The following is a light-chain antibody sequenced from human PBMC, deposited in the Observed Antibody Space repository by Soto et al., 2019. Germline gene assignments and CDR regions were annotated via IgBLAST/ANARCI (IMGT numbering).Light chain of an antibody. V-gene: IGLV1-44*01. J-gene: IGLJ2*01. CDR3: AAWDVSLVV. CDR1: SSNLGTHT. Sequence: QLVLTQPPSASGTPGQRVPISCSGSSSNLGTHTVIWYQQLPGASPKLLIYSDNQRPSGVADRFSGSQSGTSASLAISGLQSEDEADYYCAAWDVSLVVVVGGTKVTVL. CDR2: SDN.